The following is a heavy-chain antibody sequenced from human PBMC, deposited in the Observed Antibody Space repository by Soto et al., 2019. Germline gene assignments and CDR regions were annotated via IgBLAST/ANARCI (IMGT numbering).Heavy chain of an antibody. CDR2: INPSGGST. J-gene: IGHJ6*02. CDR1: GYTFTSYY. D-gene: IGHD2-2*01. V-gene: IGHV1-46*03. CDR3: ARPYCSSTSCGYYYYGMDV. Sequence: ASVKVSCKASGYTFTSYYMHWVRQAPRQGLEWMGIINPSGGSTSYAQKFQGRVTMTRDTSTSTVYMELSSLRSEDTAVYYCARPYCSSTSCGYYYYGMDVWGQGTTVTVSS.